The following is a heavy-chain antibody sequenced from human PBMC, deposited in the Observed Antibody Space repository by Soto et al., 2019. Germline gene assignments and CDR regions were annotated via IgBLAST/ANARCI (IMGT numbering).Heavy chain of an antibody. Sequence: ASVKVSCKASGYTFTGYYMHWARQAPGQGLEWMGWINPNSGGTNYAQKFQGWVTTTRDTSISTAYMELSRLRSDDTAVYYCARDLIAARPGYYYYYGMDVWGQGTTVTVSS. CDR3: ARDLIAARPGYYYYYGMDV. V-gene: IGHV1-2*04. CDR2: INPNSGGT. D-gene: IGHD6-6*01. J-gene: IGHJ6*02. CDR1: GYTFTGYY.